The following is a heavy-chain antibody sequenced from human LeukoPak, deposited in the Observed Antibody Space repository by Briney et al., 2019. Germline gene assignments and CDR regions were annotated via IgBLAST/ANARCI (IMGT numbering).Heavy chain of an antibody. Sequence: GGSLRLSCAASGFTFRNYWMSWVRQAPGKGLEWVANIKPDGSEKNYVDSVKGRFTISRDNAKNSFYLEMNSLRAEDTAVYYCAKRVSGAMVNWGQGTLVTVSS. J-gene: IGHJ4*02. CDR2: IKPDGSEK. CDR1: GFTFRNYW. CDR3: AKRVSGAMVN. V-gene: IGHV3-7*05. D-gene: IGHD5-18*01.